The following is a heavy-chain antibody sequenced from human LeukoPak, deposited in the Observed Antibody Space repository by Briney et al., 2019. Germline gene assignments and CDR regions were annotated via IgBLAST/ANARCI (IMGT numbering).Heavy chain of an antibody. CDR1: GFTFSSYW. Sequence: PGGSLRLSCAASGFTFSSYWMHWVRQAPGKGLVWVSRINSDGSSTTYADSVKGRFTISRDNAKNTLYLQMNSLRAEDTAVYYCARIAVALYANNWFDPWGQGTLVTVSS. CDR3: ARIAVALYANNWFDP. D-gene: IGHD6-19*01. J-gene: IGHJ5*02. CDR2: INSDGSST. V-gene: IGHV3-74*01.